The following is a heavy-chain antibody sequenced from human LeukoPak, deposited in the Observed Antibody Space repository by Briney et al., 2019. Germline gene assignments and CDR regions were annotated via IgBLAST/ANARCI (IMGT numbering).Heavy chain of an antibody. CDR3: ARDLYSSRTNDAFVI. V-gene: IGHV4-39*07. CDR2: FSYSGST. CDR1: GGSISSSSYY. Sequence: SETLSLTCTVSGGSISSSSYYWGWIRQPPGKGLEWIGRVGSFSYSGSTYYNPFLKSRVTISLDTSKNQFSLKLSSVTAADTAVYYCARDLYSSRTNDAFVIWGQGTIVTVSS. D-gene: IGHD6-13*01. J-gene: IGHJ3*02.